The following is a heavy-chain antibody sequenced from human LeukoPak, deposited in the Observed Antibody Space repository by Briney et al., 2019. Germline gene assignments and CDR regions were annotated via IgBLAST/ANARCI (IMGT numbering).Heavy chain of an antibody. CDR1: GGSISSSSYY. CDR3: ARRNGAGFDY. Sequence: SETLSLTCTVSGGSISSSSYYWGWIRQPPGKGLEWIGSIYYSGSTYYNPSLKSRVTISVDTSKNQFPLKLSSVTAADTAVYYCARRNGAGFDYWGQGTLVTVSS. J-gene: IGHJ4*02. CDR2: IYYSGST. D-gene: IGHD6-19*01. V-gene: IGHV4-39*01.